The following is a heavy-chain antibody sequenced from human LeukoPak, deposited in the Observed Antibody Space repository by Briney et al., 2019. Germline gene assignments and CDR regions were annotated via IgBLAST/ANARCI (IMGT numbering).Heavy chain of an antibody. CDR3: ASPVVVTANNPN. D-gene: IGHD2-21*02. V-gene: IGHV3-23*01. J-gene: IGHJ4*02. CDR2: ISGSGGST. Sequence: GGSLRLSCEASGFIFSRDWMSWVRQAPGKGLEWVSAISGSGGSTYYADSVKGRFTISRDNSKNTLYLQMNSLRAEDTAVYYCASPVVVTANNPNWGQGTLVTVSS. CDR1: GFIFSRDW.